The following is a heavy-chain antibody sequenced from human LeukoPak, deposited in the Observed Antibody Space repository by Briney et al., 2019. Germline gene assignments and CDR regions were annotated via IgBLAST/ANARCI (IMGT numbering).Heavy chain of an antibody. Sequence: PGGSLRLSCAASGFTFSSYAMSWVRQAPGKGLEWVSGISGGGASTYYADSVKGRFTISRDSSKNTLYLQMNSLRAEDTAVYYCAKLILGLWGSNSWHFDHWGQGTVVTVSS. V-gene: IGHV3-23*01. CDR3: AKLILGLWGSNSWHFDH. CDR1: GFTFSSYA. CDR2: ISGGGAST. D-gene: IGHD6-13*01. J-gene: IGHJ5*02.